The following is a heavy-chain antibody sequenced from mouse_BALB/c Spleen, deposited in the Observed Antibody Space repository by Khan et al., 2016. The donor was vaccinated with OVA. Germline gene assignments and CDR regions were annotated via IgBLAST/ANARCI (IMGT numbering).Heavy chain of an antibody. CDR2: ISSTGST. V-gene: IGHV3-2*02. Sequence: EVQLQESGPGLVKPSQSLSLTCTVTGYSITSDFAWNWIRQFPGNKLEWMGYISSTGSTSYSPSLKSRISITRDTSKNQFFLHLNSVTTEDTATYYCVRSLYYSDSYAMDYWGQGTSVTVSS. CDR1: GYSITSDFA. D-gene: IGHD2-13*01. CDR3: VRSLYYSDSYAMDY. J-gene: IGHJ4*01.